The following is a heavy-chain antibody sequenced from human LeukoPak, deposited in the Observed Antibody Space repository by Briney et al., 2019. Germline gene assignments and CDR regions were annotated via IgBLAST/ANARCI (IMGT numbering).Heavy chain of an antibody. CDR2: INPNSGGT. CDR1: GYTFTGYY. CDR3: ARAAGSQKDYYYYGMDV. Sequence: ASVKVSCKASGYTFTGYYMHWVRQAPGQGLEWMGWINPNSGGTNYAQKFQGRVTMTRDTSISTAYMELSRLRSDDTAVYYCARAAGSQKDYYYYGMDVWGQGTTVTVSS. J-gene: IGHJ6*02. V-gene: IGHV1-2*02.